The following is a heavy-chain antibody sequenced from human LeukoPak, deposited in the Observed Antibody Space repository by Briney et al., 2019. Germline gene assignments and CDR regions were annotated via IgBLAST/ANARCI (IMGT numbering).Heavy chain of an antibody. D-gene: IGHD2-15*01. J-gene: IGHJ5*01. CDR2: VSSSSSYI. CDR3: VRGFGGRTDS. V-gene: IGHV3-21*01. Sequence: GGSLRPSCAASGFTFSDYNINWVRQAPGKGLEWVSSVSSSSSYIYYADSVKGRFTISRDNAKNLVYLQMNSLRAEDTAVYYCVRGFGGRTDSWGQGTEVTVST. CDR1: GFTFSDYN.